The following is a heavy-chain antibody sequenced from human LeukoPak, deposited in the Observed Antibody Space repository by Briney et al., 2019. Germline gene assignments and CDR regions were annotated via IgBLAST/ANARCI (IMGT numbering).Heavy chain of an antibody. V-gene: IGHV3-15*01. CDR2: IKNKTDGGTR. CDR3: TTEGSGWYRYYFDY. J-gene: IGHJ4*02. CDR1: GFTVSSNY. D-gene: IGHD6-19*01. Sequence: PGGSLRLSCAASGFTVSSNYMSWVRQAPGKGLEWVGHIKNKTDGGTRDYAAPVKGRFTISRDDSKNTLYLQMNSLKTEDTAVYYCTTEGSGWYRYYFDYWGQGTLVTVSS.